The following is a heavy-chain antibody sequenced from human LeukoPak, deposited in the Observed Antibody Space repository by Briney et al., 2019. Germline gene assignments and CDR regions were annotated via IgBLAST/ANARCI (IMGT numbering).Heavy chain of an antibody. V-gene: IGHV4-61*02. CDR3: ARDRAIFGVVIKFLPFDI. Sequence: PSETLSLTCTVSGGSISSGSYYWSWIRQPAGKGLEWIGRIYTSGSTNYDPSLKSRVTISVDTSKNQFSLKLSSVTAADTAVYYCARDRAIFGVVIKFLPFDIWGQGTMVTVSS. J-gene: IGHJ3*02. CDR1: GGSISSGSYY. CDR2: IYTSGST. D-gene: IGHD3-3*01.